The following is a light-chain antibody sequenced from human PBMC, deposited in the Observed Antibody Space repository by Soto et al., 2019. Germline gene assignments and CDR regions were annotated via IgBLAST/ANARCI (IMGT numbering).Light chain of an antibody. CDR1: SSDVGGYNY. Sequence: QSALTQPASVSGSPGQSITISCTGTSSDVGGYNYVSWYQQLPGTAPKLLIYSDNQRASGVPDRFSGSKSGTSASLAISGLQSEDEADYYCATWGDSLLGWVFGGGTKLTVL. CDR2: SDN. CDR3: ATWGDSLLGWV. V-gene: IGLV2-14*03. J-gene: IGLJ3*02.